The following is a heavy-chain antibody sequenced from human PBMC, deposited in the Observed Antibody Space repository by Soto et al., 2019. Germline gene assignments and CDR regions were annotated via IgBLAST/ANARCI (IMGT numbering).Heavy chain of an antibody. D-gene: IGHD6-13*01. CDR3: ERIAASGRGWDV. CDR1: GFTFSSYW. CDR2: IKQDGGEE. V-gene: IGHV3-7*01. J-gene: IGHJ6*02. Sequence: VQLVESGGGLVQPGGSLRLSCVDSGFTFSSYWMSWVRQARVKGLEWVGNIKQDGGEENYVDSVKGRFTISRDNAKNSMYLEKNRLRAEDTAVYYCERIAASGRGWDVWGQGTTVVVSS.